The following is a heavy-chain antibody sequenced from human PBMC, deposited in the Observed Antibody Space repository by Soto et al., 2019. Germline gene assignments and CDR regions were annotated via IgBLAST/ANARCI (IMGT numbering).Heavy chain of an antibody. CDR2: IYWDDDK. Sequence: QITLKESGPTLVKPTQTLTLTCTFSGFSLSTSGVGVGWIRQPPGKALEWLALIYWDDDKRYSPSLKSRLTTSKDTYKNPVVLTTTNMDPVDTATSYCAHRRSTYYYDSTFDPWGQGTLVTVSS. D-gene: IGHD3-22*01. CDR3: AHRRSTYYYDSTFDP. J-gene: IGHJ5*02. V-gene: IGHV2-5*02. CDR1: GFSLSTSGVG.